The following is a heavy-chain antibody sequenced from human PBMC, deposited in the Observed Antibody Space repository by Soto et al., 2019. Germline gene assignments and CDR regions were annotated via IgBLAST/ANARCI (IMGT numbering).Heavy chain of an antibody. D-gene: IGHD2-15*01. J-gene: IGHJ4*02. CDR3: AGGQYYFDY. CDR2: ISYDGSNK. Sequence: QVQLVESGGGVVQPGRSLRLSCAASGFPFSSYGMHWVRQAPGKGLEWVAHISYDGSNKHYTDSVKGRFTISRDNSKNMLYLQMSSLRAEDTAVYYCAGGQYYFDYSGQGTRVSVSS. CDR1: GFPFSSYG. V-gene: IGHV3-30*03.